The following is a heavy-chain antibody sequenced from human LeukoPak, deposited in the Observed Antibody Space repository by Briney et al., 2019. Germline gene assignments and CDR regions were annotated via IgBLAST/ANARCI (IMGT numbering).Heavy chain of an antibody. CDR1: GYRFTSYW. CDR3: ARQTYGSGSYDWFDP. D-gene: IGHD3-10*01. CDR2: IYPGDSDT. Sequence: GEALQISCKGSGYRFTSYWIGWVRPMPGKGREWMGIIYPGDSDTRYSPSFQGQVTISADKSISTAYLQWSSLKASDTAMYYCARQTYGSGSYDWFDPWGQGTLVTVSS. J-gene: IGHJ5*02. V-gene: IGHV5-51*01.